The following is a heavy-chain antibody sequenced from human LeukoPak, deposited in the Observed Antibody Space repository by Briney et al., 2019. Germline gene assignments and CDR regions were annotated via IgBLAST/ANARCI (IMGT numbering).Heavy chain of an antibody. D-gene: IGHD6-6*01. J-gene: IGHJ5*02. CDR2: IHTSGST. Sequence: SETLSLTCTVSGGSISSYYWSWIRQPPGKGLEWIGYIHTSGSTNYNPPLKSRVTISVDTSKNQFSLKLSSVTAADTAVYYCARQVYSSSDNWFDPWGQGTLVIVSS. CDR1: GGSISSYY. CDR3: ARQVYSSSDNWFDP. V-gene: IGHV4-4*09.